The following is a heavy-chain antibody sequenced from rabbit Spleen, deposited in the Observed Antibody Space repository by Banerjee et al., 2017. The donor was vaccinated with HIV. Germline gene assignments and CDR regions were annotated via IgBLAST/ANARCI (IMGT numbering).Heavy chain of an antibody. J-gene: IGHJ3*01. CDR3: ARDGTGGSYFAL. CDR2: IDPLFGNT. V-gene: IGHV1S47*01. D-gene: IGHD8-1*01. CDR1: GFDFSSYG. Sequence: QEQLVESGGGLVQPGGSLKLSCKASGFDFSSYGMSWVRQAPGKGLEWIGYIDPLFGNTYYANWVNGRFSISRENAQNTVFLQMTSLTAADTATYFCARDGTGGSYFALWGQGTLVTVS.